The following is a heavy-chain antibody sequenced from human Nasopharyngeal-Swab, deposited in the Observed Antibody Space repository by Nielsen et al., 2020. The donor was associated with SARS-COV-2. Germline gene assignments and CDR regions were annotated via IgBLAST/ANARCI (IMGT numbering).Heavy chain of an antibody. CDR3: AKDEYSGYGYYFDY. D-gene: IGHD5-12*01. CDR1: GFTFNYFA. V-gene: IGHV3-23*01. CDR2: IGGAGAHI. J-gene: IGHJ4*02. Sequence: GESLKISCAASGFTFNYFAMTWVRQAPGKGLEWVASIGGAGAHIYYADYVKGRFTISRDNAKNTLYLQMNSLRAEDTAVYYCAKDEYSGYGYYFDYWGQGTLVTVSS.